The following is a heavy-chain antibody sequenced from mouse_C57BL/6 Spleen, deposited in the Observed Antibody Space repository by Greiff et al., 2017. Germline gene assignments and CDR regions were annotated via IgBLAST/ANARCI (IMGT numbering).Heavy chain of an antibody. CDR1: GYTFTSYW. Sequence: QVQLQQPGAELVRPGTSVKLSCKASGYTFTSYWMHWVKQRPGQGLEWIGVIDPSDSYTNYNQKFKGKATLTVYTSSSTAYMQLSSLTSEDSAVYYCAGTGTPYFDYWGQGTTLTVSS. CDR3: AGTGTPYFDY. CDR2: IDPSDSYT. D-gene: IGHD4-1*01. V-gene: IGHV1-59*01. J-gene: IGHJ2*01.